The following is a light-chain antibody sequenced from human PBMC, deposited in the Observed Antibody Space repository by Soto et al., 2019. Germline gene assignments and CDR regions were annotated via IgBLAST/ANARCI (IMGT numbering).Light chain of an antibody. CDR3: SSYRSSSVV. V-gene: IGLV2-14*01. J-gene: IGLJ2*01. CDR1: SSDVGGYNY. CDR2: DVS. Sequence: QSVLTQPASVSGSPGQSITISCTGTSSDVGGYNYVSWYQQHPGKAPKLMIYDVSNRPSGVSNRFSGSKSGNTASLTTSGLQAEDEADYFCSSYRSSSVVFGGGTKLTVL.